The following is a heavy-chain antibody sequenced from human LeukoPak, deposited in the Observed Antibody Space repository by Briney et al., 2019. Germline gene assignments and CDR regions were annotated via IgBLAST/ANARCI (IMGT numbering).Heavy chain of an antibody. CDR3: AKVLSKIYIYGPVDY. D-gene: IGHD3-10*01. J-gene: IGHJ4*02. CDR1: GFTFRDYA. CDR2: FSAGGNRT. V-gene: IGHV3-23*01. Sequence: PGGSLRLSCAASGFTFRDYAMTWVRQAPGKGPEWVSTFSAGGNRTYYADSVKGRFIITRDNSKNTLYLQMNSLRAEDTAVYYCAKVLSKIYIYGPVDYWGQGSLVTVSS.